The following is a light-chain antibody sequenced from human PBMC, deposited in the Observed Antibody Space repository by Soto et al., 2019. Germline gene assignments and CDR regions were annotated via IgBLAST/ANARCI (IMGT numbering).Light chain of an antibody. Sequence: DIQMPQSPSSLSASVGDRVTITCRASQSVSSYLNWYQQKPGKAPKLLIYAASSLQSGVPSRFSGGGSGTDFTLAISSLQPEDFATYYCQQTFSTPHTFGQGTKLDIK. CDR2: AAS. J-gene: IGKJ2*01. V-gene: IGKV1-39*01. CDR3: QQTFSTPHT. CDR1: QSVSSY.